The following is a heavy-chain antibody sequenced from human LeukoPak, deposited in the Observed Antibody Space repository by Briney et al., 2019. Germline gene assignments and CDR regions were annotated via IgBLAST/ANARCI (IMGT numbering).Heavy chain of an antibody. V-gene: IGHV3-21*01. J-gene: IGHJ6*02. Sequence: GGSLRLSCAASGFTLRSYSMNWVRQAPGKGLEWVSSISSSSSYIYYADSVKGRFTISRDNAKNSLYLQMNSLRAEDTAVYYCARDTVTIFGVVDYYYGMDVWGQGTTVTVSS. D-gene: IGHD3-3*01. CDR2: ISSSSSYI. CDR3: ARDTVTIFGVVDYYYGMDV. CDR1: GFTLRSYS.